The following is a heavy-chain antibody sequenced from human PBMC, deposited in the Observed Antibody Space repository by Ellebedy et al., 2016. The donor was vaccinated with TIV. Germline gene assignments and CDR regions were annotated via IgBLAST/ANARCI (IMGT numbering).Heavy chain of an antibody. J-gene: IGHJ5*01. CDR3: ARRGSYGDYAVQINSWFDS. V-gene: IGHV3-7*01. D-gene: IGHD4-17*01. Sequence: PGGSLRLSCEAFGFSFRSYWMSWVRQAPGKGLEWVANISGDSEKYYVDSVKGRFTISRDNGKNSLYLQMHSLRPEDTAVYYCARRGSYGDYAVQINSWFDSWGQGTLVTVSS. CDR2: ISGDSEK. CDR1: GFSFRSYW.